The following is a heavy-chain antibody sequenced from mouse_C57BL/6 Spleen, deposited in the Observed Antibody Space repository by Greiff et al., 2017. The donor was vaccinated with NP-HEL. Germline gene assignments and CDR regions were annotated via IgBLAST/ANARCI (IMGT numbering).Heavy chain of an antibody. CDR1: GYTFTSYW. V-gene: IGHV1-52*01. J-gene: IGHJ2*01. CDR3: ASSVLYYYGSSNYFDY. CDR2: IDPSDSET. D-gene: IGHD1-1*01. Sequence: QVQLQQPGAELVRPGSSVKLSCKASGYTFTSYWMHWVKQRPIQGLEWIGNIDPSDSETHYNQKFKDKATLTVDKSSSTAYMQLSSLTSEDSAVYYCASSVLYYYGSSNYFDYWGQGTTLTVSS.